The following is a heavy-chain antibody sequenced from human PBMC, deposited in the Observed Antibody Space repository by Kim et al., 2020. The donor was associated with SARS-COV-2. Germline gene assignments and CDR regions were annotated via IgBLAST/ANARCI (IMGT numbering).Heavy chain of an antibody. Sequence: ASVKVSCKASGYTFTGYYMHWVRQAPGQGLEWMGRINPNSGGTNYAQKFQGRVTMTRDTSISTAYMELSRLRSDDTAVYYCARVRGGIGIPVNWFDPWGQGTLVTVSS. CDR3: ARVRGGIGIPVNWFDP. CDR2: INPNSGGT. CDR1: GYTFTGYY. D-gene: IGHD5-18*01. J-gene: IGHJ5*02. V-gene: IGHV1-2*06.